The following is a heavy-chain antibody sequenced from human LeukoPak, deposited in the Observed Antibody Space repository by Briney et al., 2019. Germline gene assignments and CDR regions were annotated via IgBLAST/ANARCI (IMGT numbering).Heavy chain of an antibody. CDR3: AREGIVGATFYFDY. CDR2: ISYDGTNK. V-gene: IGHV3-30-3*01. J-gene: IGHJ4*02. Sequence: PGRSLRLSCAASGFIFSSYAMHWVRQAPGKGREWVAVISYDGTNKYYADSVKGRFTIARDNSKNALYLQMNSLRAEDTAVYYCAREGIVGATFYFDYWGQGTLVTVSS. CDR1: GFIFSSYA. D-gene: IGHD1-26*01.